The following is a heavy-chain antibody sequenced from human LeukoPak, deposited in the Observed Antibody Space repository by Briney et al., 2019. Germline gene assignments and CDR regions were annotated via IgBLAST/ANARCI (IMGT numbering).Heavy chain of an antibody. CDR1: GFTFDDYG. V-gene: IGHV3-20*04. J-gene: IGHJ6*02. CDR3: ARSFDGMDV. CDR2: INWNGGST. Sequence: RTGGSLRLSCAASGFTFDDYGMSWVRQAPGKGLEWVSGINWNGGSTGYADSVKGRFTISRDNSKDTLFLQMNSLRAEDTAVYYCARSFDGMDVWGQGTTVTVSS.